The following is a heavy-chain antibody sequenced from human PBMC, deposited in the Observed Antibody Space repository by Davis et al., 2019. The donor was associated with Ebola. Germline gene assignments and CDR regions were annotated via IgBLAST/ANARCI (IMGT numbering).Heavy chain of an antibody. CDR3: ARDTSHQLPHWLYYFFGMDV. V-gene: IGHV3-74*01. J-gene: IGHJ6*02. CDR1: GFTFSSYW. Sequence: GESLKISCAASGFTFSSYWMHWVRQAPGKGLVWVSRIKTDGSYTNYADSVKGRFAIFRDNAKNTLYLQMNSLRGEDTAIYYCARDTSHQLPHWLYYFFGMDVWGQGTTVTVSS. CDR2: IKTDGSYT. D-gene: IGHD2-2*01.